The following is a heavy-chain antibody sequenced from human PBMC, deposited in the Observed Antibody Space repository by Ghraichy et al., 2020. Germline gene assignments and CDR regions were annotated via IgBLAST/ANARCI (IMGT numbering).Heavy chain of an antibody. J-gene: IGHJ4*02. CDR1: GFTFSSYS. CDR2: ISSSSSYI. CDR3: ATSPIAAHDFARDF. D-gene: IGHD6-6*01. Sequence: GGSLNISCAASGFTFSSYSMNWVRQAPGKGLEWVSSISSSSSYIYYADSVKGRFTISRDNAKNSLYLQMNSLRAEDTAVYYCATSPIAAHDFARDFWGQGTLVTVSS. V-gene: IGHV3-21*01.